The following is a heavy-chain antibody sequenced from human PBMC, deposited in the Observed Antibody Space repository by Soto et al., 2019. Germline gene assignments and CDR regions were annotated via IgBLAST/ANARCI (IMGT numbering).Heavy chain of an antibody. D-gene: IGHD4-17*01. CDR2: ISGNGGST. Sequence: GGSLRLSCAASGFTLSNYAMTWVRQAPGKGLEWVSSISGNGGSTYYADSVKGRFTISRDNSKNTLYLQMNSLRAEDTAVFYCAKAYGDFNFQHWGQGALVTVSS. CDR3: AKAYGDFNFQH. CDR1: GFTLSNYA. V-gene: IGHV3-23*01. J-gene: IGHJ1*01.